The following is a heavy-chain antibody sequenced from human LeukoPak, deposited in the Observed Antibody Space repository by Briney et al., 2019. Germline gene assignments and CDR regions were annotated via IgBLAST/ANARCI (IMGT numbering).Heavy chain of an antibody. V-gene: IGHV4-61*02. Sequence: PSETLSLTCTVSGGSISSGSYYWSWIRQPAGKGLEWIGRIYTSGSTNYNPSLKSRVTISVDTSKNQFSLKLSSVTAADTAVYYCARDLLWGRWELKRVWGQGTMVTVSS. D-gene: IGHD1-26*01. CDR2: IYTSGST. J-gene: IGHJ3*01. CDR1: GGSISSGSYY. CDR3: ARDLLWGRWELKRV.